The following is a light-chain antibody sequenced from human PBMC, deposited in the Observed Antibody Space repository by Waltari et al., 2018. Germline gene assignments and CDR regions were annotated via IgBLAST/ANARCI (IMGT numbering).Light chain of an antibody. CDR2: GAS. CDR3: QQYVSSPKT. J-gene: IGKJ1*01. CDR1: EGVTKY. V-gene: IGKV3-20*01. Sequence: ILFTQSPGPLSLSPGQRAPPSCRAREGVTKYVAWYQHKPGQAPRLLIYGASTRVSGIPDRISGSGSGTDFTLTITRLEPEDFAMYYCQQYVSSPKTFGQGTKVEIK.